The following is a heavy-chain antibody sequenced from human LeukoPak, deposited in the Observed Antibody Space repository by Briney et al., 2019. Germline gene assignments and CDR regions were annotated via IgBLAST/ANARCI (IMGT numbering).Heavy chain of an antibody. CDR1: GFTFSSYA. V-gene: IGHV3-30-3*01. CDR2: ISYDGSNK. D-gene: IGHD2-2*01. J-gene: IGHJ4*02. Sequence: PGGSLRLSCAASGFTFSSYAMHWVRQAPGKGLEWVAVISYDGSNKYYADSVKGRFTISRDNSKNTLYLQMNRLRAEDTAVYYCARVRAYQLPVDYWGQGTLVTVSS. CDR3: ARVRAYQLPVDY.